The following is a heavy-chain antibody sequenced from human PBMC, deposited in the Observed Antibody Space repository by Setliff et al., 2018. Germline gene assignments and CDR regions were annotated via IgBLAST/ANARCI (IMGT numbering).Heavy chain of an antibody. V-gene: IGHV3-66*02. J-gene: IGHJ4*02. Sequence: GGSLRLSCVASGLPFSNYMCWARQAPGKGLEWVSVIYRDGSTYYADSVKGRFTISRDNSKNTLYLQMNSLRPEDTAVYYCARTCSGSGCYAGLESWGQGTPVTVSS. CDR2: IYRDGST. CDR3: ARTCSGSGCYAGLES. D-gene: IGHD2-15*01. CDR1: GLPFSNY.